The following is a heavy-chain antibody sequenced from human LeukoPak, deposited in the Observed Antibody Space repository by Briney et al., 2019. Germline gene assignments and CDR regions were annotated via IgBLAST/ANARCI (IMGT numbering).Heavy chain of an antibody. CDR2: ISWDGGST. CDR1: GFTFDDYA. CDR3: AKGENYDILTGYLYYYYMDV. Sequence: PGGSLRLSCAASGFTFDDYAMHWVRQAPGKGLEWVSLISWDGGSTYYADSVKGRFTISRDNSKNSLYLQMNSLRAEDTALYYRAKGENYDILTGYLYYYYMDVWGKGTTVTVSS. D-gene: IGHD3-9*01. V-gene: IGHV3-43D*03. J-gene: IGHJ6*03.